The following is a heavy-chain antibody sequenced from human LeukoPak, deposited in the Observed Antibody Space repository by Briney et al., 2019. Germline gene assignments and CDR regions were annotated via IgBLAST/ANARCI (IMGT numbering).Heavy chain of an antibody. CDR2: NSAYNGNT. J-gene: IGHJ4*02. CDR3: ATDIAAAGPNAFDY. D-gene: IGHD6-13*01. Sequence: ASVSVSCKASGYTFTSYGISWVRQAPGQGREWMGWNSAYNGNTNYAQTLQGRVTITTDRSTSTAYMELRSLRSDDTAVYYCATDIAAAGPNAFDYWGQGTLVTVSS. CDR1: GYTFTSYG. V-gene: IGHV1-18*01.